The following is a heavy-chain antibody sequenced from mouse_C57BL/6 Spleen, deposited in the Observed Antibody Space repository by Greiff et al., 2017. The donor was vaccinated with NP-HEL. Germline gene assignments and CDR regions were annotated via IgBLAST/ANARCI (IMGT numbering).Heavy chain of an antibody. J-gene: IGHJ4*01. D-gene: IGHD2-4*01. CDR3: ARPYYDSSYAMDY. CDR1: GYTFTSYW. V-gene: IGHV1-69*01. CDR2: IDPSDSYT. Sequence: QVQLQQPGAELVMPGASVKLSCKASGYTFTSYWMHWVKQRPGQGLEWIGEIDPSDSYTNYNQKFKGKSTLTVDKSSSTAYMQLSSLTSEDSAVYYCARPYYDSSYAMDYWGQGTSVTVSS.